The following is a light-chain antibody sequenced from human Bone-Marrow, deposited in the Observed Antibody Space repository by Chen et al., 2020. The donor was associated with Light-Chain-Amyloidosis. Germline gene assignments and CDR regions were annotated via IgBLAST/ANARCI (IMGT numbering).Light chain of an antibody. CDR2: EGY. CDR3: CSYGGYSTFV. Sequence: QSDLTQPASVSGSPGQSVTIPCTGHSIGTFNLVSWYQQSPGNAPKLIIYEGYRRPSEVSDRFSGSTSGSTASLTISGLQTEDEADYHCCSYGGYSTFVFGGGTKLTVL. V-gene: IGLV2-23*03. CDR1: SIGTFNL. J-gene: IGLJ2*01.